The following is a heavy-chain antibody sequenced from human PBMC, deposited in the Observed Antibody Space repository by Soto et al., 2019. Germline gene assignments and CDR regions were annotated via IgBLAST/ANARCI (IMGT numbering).Heavy chain of an antibody. Sequence: GESLKISCKGSGYRFTSYWIGWVRQMPGKGLEWMGIIYPGDSDTRYSPSFQGQVTFSADKSISTAYLQWSSLKASDTAMYYCTRRGGSGAKAFDFWGQGTPVTVSS. CDR3: TRRGGSGAKAFDF. D-gene: IGHD1-26*01. CDR2: IYPGDSDT. J-gene: IGHJ4*02. V-gene: IGHV5-51*01. CDR1: GYRFTSYW.